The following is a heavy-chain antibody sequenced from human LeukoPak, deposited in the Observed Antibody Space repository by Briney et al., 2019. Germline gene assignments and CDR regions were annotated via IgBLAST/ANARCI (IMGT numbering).Heavy chain of an antibody. Sequence: RASVKVSCKASGGTFSSYAISWVRQAPGQGLEWMGRIIPILGIANYAQKFQGRVTITADKSTSTAYMELSSLRSEDTAVYYCARDSPEAGGDYWGQGTLVTVSS. CDR2: IIPILGIA. CDR3: ARDSPEAGGDY. V-gene: IGHV1-69*04. J-gene: IGHJ4*02. D-gene: IGHD3-16*01. CDR1: GGTFSSYA.